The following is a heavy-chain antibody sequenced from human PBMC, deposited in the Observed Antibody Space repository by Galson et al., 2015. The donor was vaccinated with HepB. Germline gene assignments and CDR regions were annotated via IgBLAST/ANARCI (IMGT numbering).Heavy chain of an antibody. CDR3: ARASYYDFWSGRGYYFDY. Sequence: SLRLSCAASGFTFSSYAMHWVRQAPGKGLEWVAVISYDGSNKYYADSVKGRFTISRDNSKNTLYLQMNSLRAEDTAVYYCARASYYDFWSGRGYYFDYWGQGTLVTVSS. D-gene: IGHD3-3*01. CDR1: GFTFSSYA. CDR2: ISYDGSNK. V-gene: IGHV3-30-3*01. J-gene: IGHJ4*02.